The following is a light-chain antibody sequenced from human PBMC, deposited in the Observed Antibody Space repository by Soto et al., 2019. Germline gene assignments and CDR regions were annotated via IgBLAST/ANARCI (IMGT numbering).Light chain of an antibody. Sequence: IVMTQSPATLSVSPGERATLSCRASQSVASNLAWYQQRLGQAPRLLVYGASTRATGMPARFSGSGSGTEFTLTISSVQSEDFAVYYCQQYNKWPVFTFGPGTRVDIK. CDR3: QQYNKWPVFT. J-gene: IGKJ3*01. V-gene: IGKV3-15*01. CDR2: GAS. CDR1: QSVASN.